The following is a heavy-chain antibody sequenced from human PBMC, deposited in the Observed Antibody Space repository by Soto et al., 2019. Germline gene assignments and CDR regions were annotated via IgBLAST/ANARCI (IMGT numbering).Heavy chain of an antibody. CDR3: ARDSSGRSKPAYYFDY. CDR2: IWYDGSNK. Sequence: QVQLVESGGGVVQPGRSLRLSCAASGFTFSSYGMHWVRQAPGKGLEWVAVIWYDGSNKKYADSVKGRITISRDNFKNTLYLQMNGLRAEDTGVFYCARDSSGRSKPAYYFDYWGQGTLVTVSS. J-gene: IGHJ4*02. D-gene: IGHD6-19*01. V-gene: IGHV3-33*01. CDR1: GFTFSSYG.